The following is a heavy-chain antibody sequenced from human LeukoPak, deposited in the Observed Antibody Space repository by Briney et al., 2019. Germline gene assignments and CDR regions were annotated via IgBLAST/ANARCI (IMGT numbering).Heavy chain of an antibody. D-gene: IGHD6-13*01. CDR2: IYYSGST. CDR3: ARFSSAAAGEFDP. V-gene: IGHV4-59*01. Sequence: SETLSLTCAVYGGSIRGSYWSWIRQPPGKGLEWIGYIYYSGSTNYSPSLKSRVTISVDTSNNQFSLKLRTVTAADTAVYYCARFSSAAAGEFDPWGQGTLVTVSS. CDR1: GGSIRGSY. J-gene: IGHJ5*02.